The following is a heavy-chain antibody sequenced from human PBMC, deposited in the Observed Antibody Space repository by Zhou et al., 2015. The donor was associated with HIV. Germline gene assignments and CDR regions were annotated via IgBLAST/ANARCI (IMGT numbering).Heavy chain of an antibody. Sequence: QVQLVQSGAEVKKPGSSVKVSCKASGDTFSKYYIGWVRQAPGQGLEWMGRIIPTVGAANYAQKFQGRVTITADRSTSTAYVELTSVRFEDTAVYYCARVNRSGGRVWFDPWGQGTLVTVSS. CDR1: GDTFSKYY. V-gene: IGHV1-69*08. J-gene: IGHJ5*02. CDR3: ARVNRSGGRVWFDP. CDR2: IIPTVGAA. D-gene: IGHD2-15*01.